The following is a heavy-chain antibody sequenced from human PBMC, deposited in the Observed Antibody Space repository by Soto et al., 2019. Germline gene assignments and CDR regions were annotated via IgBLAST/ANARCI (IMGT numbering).Heavy chain of an antibody. Sequence: EVQLVESGGGLVQPGGSLRLSCAASGFTLSNYAVNWVRQAPGKGLEWVSYISSDSRYIYHGDSVKGRFTISRDNARNSVYLQMNSLRDEDTAVYYCARIKLVDFFFINVDVYEMDVWGQGTPVTVSS. J-gene: IGHJ6*02. CDR3: ARIKLVDFFFINVDVYEMDV. CDR1: GFTLSNYA. D-gene: IGHD2-15*01. CDR2: ISSDSRYI. V-gene: IGHV3-48*02.